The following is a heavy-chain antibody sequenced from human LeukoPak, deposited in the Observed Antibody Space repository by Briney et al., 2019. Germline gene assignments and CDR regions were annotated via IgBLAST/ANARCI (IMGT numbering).Heavy chain of an antibody. J-gene: IGHJ4*02. D-gene: IGHD5-18*01. Sequence: RSLRLSCAASGFTFSTYVIHWVRQAPGKGLEWVALIWHDGSNKYYGDSVKDRFTISRDSSKNTLYLQMDSLRDEDTAVYYCARDRGYTYGHPLDYWGQGTLVTVSS. CDR2: IWHDGSNK. V-gene: IGHV3-33*01. CDR3: ARDRGYTYGHPLDY. CDR1: GFTFSTYV.